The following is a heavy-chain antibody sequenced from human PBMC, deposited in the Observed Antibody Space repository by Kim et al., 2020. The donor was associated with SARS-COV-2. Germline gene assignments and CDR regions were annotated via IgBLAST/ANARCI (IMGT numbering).Heavy chain of an antibody. V-gene: IGHV4-34*01. Sequence: SETLSLTCAVYGGSFSGYYWSWIRQPPGKGLEWIGEINHSGSTNYNPSLKSRVTISVDTSKNQFSLKLSSVTAADTAVYYCARAVHDPVYYYDSSGYEDYWGQGTLVTVSS. CDR2: INHSGST. CDR1: GGSFSGYY. CDR3: ARAVHDPVYYYDSSGYEDY. J-gene: IGHJ4*02. D-gene: IGHD3-22*01.